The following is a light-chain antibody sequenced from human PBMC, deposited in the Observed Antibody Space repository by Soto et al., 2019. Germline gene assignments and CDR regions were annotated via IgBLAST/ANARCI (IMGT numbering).Light chain of an antibody. CDR3: MQALQSLT. Sequence: EIVMTQSPLTLPVTPGEPASISCRSSQSLLYNNTYNYFDWYVPKPGKSPKLLIYFGSNRAPGVPDRLSGSGSGTDFTLQINRVEAEDVGTYYCMQALQSLTFGQGTRLEIK. J-gene: IGKJ5*01. CDR2: FGS. CDR1: QSLLYNNTYNY. V-gene: IGKV2-28*01.